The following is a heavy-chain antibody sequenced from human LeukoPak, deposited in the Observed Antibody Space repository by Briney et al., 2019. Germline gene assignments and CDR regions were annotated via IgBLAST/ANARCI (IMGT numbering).Heavy chain of an antibody. V-gene: IGHV4-38-2*02. D-gene: IGHD6-13*01. CDR1: GGSISSYY. J-gene: IGHJ4*02. Sequence: SETLSLTCTVSGGSISSYYWSWIRQPPGKGLEWIGSIYHSGSTYYNPSLKSRVTISVDTSKNQFSLKLSSVTAADTAVYYCARGDKYSSSPFDYWGQGTLVTVSS. CDR3: ARGDKYSSSPFDY. CDR2: IYHSGST.